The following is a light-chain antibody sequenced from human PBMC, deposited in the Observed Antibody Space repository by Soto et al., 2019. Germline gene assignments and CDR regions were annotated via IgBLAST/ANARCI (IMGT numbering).Light chain of an antibody. V-gene: IGLV1-44*01. J-gene: IGLJ1*01. CDR3: AAWDDSLNGFV. CDR2: SNS. CDR1: SSNIGTNT. Sequence: QSVLTQPPSASGTPGRRVTISCSGSSSNIGTNTVNWYKQVPGTAPRLLIHSNSQRPSGVPDRFSGYKSGTSTSLAISGLQSEDDADYYCAAWDDSLNGFVFGTGTKVTVL.